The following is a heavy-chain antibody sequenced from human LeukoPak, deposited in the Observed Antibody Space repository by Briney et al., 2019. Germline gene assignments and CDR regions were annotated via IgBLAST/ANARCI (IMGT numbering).Heavy chain of an antibody. Sequence: SETLSLTCTVPGGSISSGGYYWSWIRQHPGKGLEWIGYIYYSGSTYYNPSLKSRVTISVDTSKNQFSLKLSSVTAADTAVYYCARSGTVTTWNYWGQGTLVTVSS. CDR1: GGSISSGGYY. CDR2: IYYSGST. CDR3: ARSGTVTTWNY. D-gene: IGHD4-17*01. J-gene: IGHJ4*02. V-gene: IGHV4-31*03.